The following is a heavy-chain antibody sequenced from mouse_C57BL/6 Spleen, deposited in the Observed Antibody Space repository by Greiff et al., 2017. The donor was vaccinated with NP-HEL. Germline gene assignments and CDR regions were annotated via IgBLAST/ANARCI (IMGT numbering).Heavy chain of an antibody. Sequence: EVKLEESGGGLVKPGGSLKLSCAASGFTFSSYAMSWVRQTPEKRLEWVATISDGGSYTYYPDNVKGRFTISRDNAKNNLYLQMSHLKSEDTAMYYCARGGASTGFAYWGQGTLVTVSA. CDR1: GFTFSSYA. CDR2: ISDGGSYT. D-gene: IGHD1-1*01. J-gene: IGHJ3*01. CDR3: ARGGASTGFAY. V-gene: IGHV5-4*03.